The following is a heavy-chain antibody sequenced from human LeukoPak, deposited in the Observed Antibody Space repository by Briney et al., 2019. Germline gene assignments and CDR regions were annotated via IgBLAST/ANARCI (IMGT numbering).Heavy chain of an antibody. J-gene: IGHJ4*02. D-gene: IGHD3-10*01. CDR2: ITPILGIT. Sequence: SVKVSCKASGGTFSSYTISWVRQAPGQGLEWMGRITPILGITNYAQKFQGRVTITADKSTSTAYMELSSLRSEDTAVYYCARVPLRITMVRGVTTPFQHSYFDYWGQGTLVTVSS. CDR1: GGTFSSYT. CDR3: ARVPLRITMVRGVTTPFQHSYFDY. V-gene: IGHV1-69*02.